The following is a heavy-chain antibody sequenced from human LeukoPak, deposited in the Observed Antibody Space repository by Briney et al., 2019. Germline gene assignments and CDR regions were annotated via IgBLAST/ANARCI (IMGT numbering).Heavy chain of an antibody. CDR2: INPDESEK. CDR1: GYTFTSYA. J-gene: IGHJ5*02. D-gene: IGHD4-11*01. Sequence: ASVKVSCKASGYTFTSYAMNWVRQAPGQGLEWVANINPDESEKNYVDSVKGRFTISRDNAKNSVFLQMNSLRAEDTAVYYCARGGLTVALTSWGRGTLVTVTS. V-gene: IGHV3-7*02. CDR3: ARGGLTVALTS.